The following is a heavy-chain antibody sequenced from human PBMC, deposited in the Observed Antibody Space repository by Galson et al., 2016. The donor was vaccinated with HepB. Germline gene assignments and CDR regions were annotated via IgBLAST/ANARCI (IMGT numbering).Heavy chain of an antibody. V-gene: IGHV3-20*01. Sequence: SLRLSCAASGFTFDDFAMSWVRQIPGKGLEWISGLKGSADYTGYADSVTGRFTISRDNAKNSLYLQMDGLRAEDTALYHCVRGPSSGAYFSNKYYGLDVWGQGTTVTVSS. J-gene: IGHJ6*02. CDR3: VRGPSSGAYFSNKYYGLDV. CDR1: GFTFDDFA. CDR2: LKGSADYT. D-gene: IGHD3-10*01.